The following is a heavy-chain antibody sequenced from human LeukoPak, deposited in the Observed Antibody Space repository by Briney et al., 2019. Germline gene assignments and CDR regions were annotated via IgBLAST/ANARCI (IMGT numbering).Heavy chain of an antibody. V-gene: IGHV3-30-3*01. CDR2: ISYDGSNK. D-gene: IGHD5-18*01. Sequence: TGRSLRLSCAASGFTFSSYAMHWVRQAPGKGLEWVAVISYDGSNKYYADSVKGRFTISRDNSKNTLYLQMNSLRAEDTAVYYCARGLGYSYGLNYWGQGTLVTVSS. CDR1: GFTFSSYA. J-gene: IGHJ4*02. CDR3: ARGLGYSYGLNY.